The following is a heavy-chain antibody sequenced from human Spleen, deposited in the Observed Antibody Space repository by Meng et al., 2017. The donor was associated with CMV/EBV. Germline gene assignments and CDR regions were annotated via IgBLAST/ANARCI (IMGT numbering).Heavy chain of an antibody. CDR1: GFSLEHYG. CDR3: ARDGGSYGITNYFGMDV. Sequence: GGSLRLSCAASGFSLEHYGMSWVRQAPGKGLEWVCNMNWNGGSTGYADSVRGRFTISRDTAKNSLYLQMNRLRPEDTAFYYCARDGGSYGITNYFGMDVWGQGTTVTVSS. V-gene: IGHV3-20*04. D-gene: IGHD1-26*01. CDR2: MNWNGGST. J-gene: IGHJ6*02.